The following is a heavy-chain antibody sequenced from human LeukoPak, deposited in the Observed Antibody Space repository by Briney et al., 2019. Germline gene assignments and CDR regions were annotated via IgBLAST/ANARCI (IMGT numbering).Heavy chain of an antibody. D-gene: IGHD1-14*01. J-gene: IGHJ5*02. Sequence: GGSLRLSCAASGFTFSSYSMNWVRQAPGKGLEWVSSISSSSSYIYYADSVKGRFTISRDNAKNSLYLQMNSLRAEDTAVYYCARDPDVDWNWFDPWGQGTLVTVSS. CDR1: GFTFSSYS. V-gene: IGHV3-21*01. CDR3: ARDPDVDWNWFDP. CDR2: ISSSSSYI.